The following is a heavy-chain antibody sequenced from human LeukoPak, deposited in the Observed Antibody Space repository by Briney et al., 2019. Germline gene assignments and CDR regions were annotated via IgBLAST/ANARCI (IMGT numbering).Heavy chain of an antibody. J-gene: IGHJ4*02. CDR2: INPSGGST. CDR3: ARGGGIAAAGYYFDY. Sequence: ASVKVSCKASGYTFTSYYMHWVRQAPGEGLEWMGIINPSGGSTSYAQKFQGRVTMTRDMSTSTVYMELSSLRSEDTAVYYCARGGGIAAAGYYFDYWGQGTLVTVSS. CDR1: GYTFTSYY. D-gene: IGHD6-13*01. V-gene: IGHV1-46*01.